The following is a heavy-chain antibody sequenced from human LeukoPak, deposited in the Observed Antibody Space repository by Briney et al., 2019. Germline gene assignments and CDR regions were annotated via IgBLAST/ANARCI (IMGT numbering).Heavy chain of an antibody. D-gene: IGHD3-10*01. Sequence: SETLSLTCAVYGGSFSGYYWSWICQPPGKGLEWIGEINHSGSTNYNPSLKSRVTISVDTSKNQFSLKLSSVTAADTAVYYCARLLTMVRGVYMGRPKPRYYFDYWGQGTLVTVSS. V-gene: IGHV4-34*01. J-gene: IGHJ4*02. CDR3: ARLLTMVRGVYMGRPKPRYYFDY. CDR1: GGSFSGYY. CDR2: INHSGST.